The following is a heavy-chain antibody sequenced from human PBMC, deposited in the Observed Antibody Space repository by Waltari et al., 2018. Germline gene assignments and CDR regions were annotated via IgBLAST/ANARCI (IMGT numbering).Heavy chain of an antibody. CDR3: AKDPGVAVAGTVIDY. Sequence: QVQLVESGGGVVQPGGSLRLACAASGFTFSSYGMHWVSQAPGKGLEWVAFIRYDGSNKYYADSVKGRFTISRDNSKNTLYLQMNSLRAEDTAVYYCAKDPGVAVAGTVIDYWGQGTLVTVSS. CDR1: GFTFSSYG. D-gene: IGHD6-19*01. CDR2: IRYDGSNK. V-gene: IGHV3-30*02. J-gene: IGHJ4*02.